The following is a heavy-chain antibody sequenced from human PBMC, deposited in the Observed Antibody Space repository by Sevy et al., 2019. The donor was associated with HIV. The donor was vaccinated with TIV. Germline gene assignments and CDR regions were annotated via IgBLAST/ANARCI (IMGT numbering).Heavy chain of an antibody. J-gene: IGHJ4*02. D-gene: IGHD6-19*01. V-gene: IGHV1-69*13. CDR2: IIPSLGTV. Sequence: ASVKVSCKASGGTFISYGISWVRQAPGQGLEWMGGIIPSLGTVNYAQKFQGRVTITADESTKTAYMELSSLRCDDTALYYCARGGGNGWYYFDYWGQETLVTVSS. CDR3: ARGGGNGWYYFDY. CDR1: GGTFISYG.